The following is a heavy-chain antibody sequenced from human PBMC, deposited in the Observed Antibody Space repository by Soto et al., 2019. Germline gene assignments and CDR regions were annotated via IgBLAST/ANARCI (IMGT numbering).Heavy chain of an antibody. CDR2: IHNGGAA. CDR3: VRIPPTVTPGRNFYFYLDV. J-gene: IGHJ6*03. Sequence: SETLSLTCAVSGGSVNSDNFSWGWVRQPPGKGPEWVATIHNGGAANYNPSLRGRVSISMDTSRNEISMQLTSVTAADTSLYYCVRIPPTVTPGRNFYFYLDVWGKGTTVTVSS. CDR1: GGSVNSDNFS. V-gene: IGHV4-39*01. D-gene: IGHD4-17*01.